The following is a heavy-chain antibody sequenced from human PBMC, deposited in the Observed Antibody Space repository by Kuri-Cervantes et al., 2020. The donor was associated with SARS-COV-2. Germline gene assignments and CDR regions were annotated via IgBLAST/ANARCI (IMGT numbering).Heavy chain of an antibody. Sequence: ASVKVSCKVSGNTLTELPLHWVRQAPGKGLEWMGGFDPEQREIIYAQKFQGRVSMTEDTSTDTAYMELSSLRSEDTAVYYCARGGRGDGYNYAFDLWGQGTMVTVSS. V-gene: IGHV1-24*01. CDR1: GNTLTELP. J-gene: IGHJ3*01. D-gene: IGHD5-24*01. CDR3: ARGGRGDGYNYAFDL. CDR2: FDPEQREI.